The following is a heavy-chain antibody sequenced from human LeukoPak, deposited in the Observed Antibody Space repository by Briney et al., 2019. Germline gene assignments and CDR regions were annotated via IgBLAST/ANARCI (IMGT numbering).Heavy chain of an antibody. D-gene: IGHD3-10*01. J-gene: IGHJ5*02. CDR3: ARDRITMVRGVICWFDP. Sequence: ASVKVSCKASGYTFTGYYMHWVRQAPGQGLEWMGRIDPNSGGTNYAQKFQGRVTMTRDTSISTAYMELSRLRSDDTAVYYCARDRITMVRGVICWFDPWGQGTLVTVSS. CDR1: GYTFTGYY. CDR2: IDPNSGGT. V-gene: IGHV1-2*06.